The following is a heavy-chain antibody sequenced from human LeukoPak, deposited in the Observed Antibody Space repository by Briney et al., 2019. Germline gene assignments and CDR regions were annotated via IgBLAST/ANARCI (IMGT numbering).Heavy chain of an antibody. CDR1: GFTVSSNY. D-gene: IGHD4-23*01. Sequence: PGGSLRLSCAASGFTVSSNYMSWVRQAPGEGLEWVSVIYSGGSTYYADSVKGRFTISRDNSKNTLYLQMNSLRAEDTAVYYCARERTVVTKNDAFDIWGQGTMVTVSS. J-gene: IGHJ3*02. CDR2: IYSGGST. V-gene: IGHV3-53*01. CDR3: ARERTVVTKNDAFDI.